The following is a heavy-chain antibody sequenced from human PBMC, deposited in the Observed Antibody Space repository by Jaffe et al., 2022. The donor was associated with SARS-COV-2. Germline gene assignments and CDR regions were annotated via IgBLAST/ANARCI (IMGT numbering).Heavy chain of an antibody. CDR1: GGTFSSYT. CDR2: IIPILGIA. V-gene: IGHV1-69*02. D-gene: IGHD2-8*01. CDR3: ARLSMDYYYYYGMDV. J-gene: IGHJ6*02. Sequence: QVQLVQSGAEVKKPGSSVKVSCKASGGTFSSYTISWVRQAPGQGLEWMGRIIPILGIANYAQKFQGRVTITADKSTSTAYMELSSLRSEDTAVYYCARLSMDYYYYYGMDVWGQGTTVTVSS.